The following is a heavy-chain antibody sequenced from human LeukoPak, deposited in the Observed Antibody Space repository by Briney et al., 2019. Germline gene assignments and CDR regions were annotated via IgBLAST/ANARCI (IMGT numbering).Heavy chain of an antibody. J-gene: IGHJ4*02. CDR1: GGSISSYY. CDR2: IYYSGST. Sequence: SETLSLTCTVSGGSISSYYWSWIRQPPGKGLEWIGYIYYSGSTNYNPSLKSRVTISVDTSKNQFSLKLSSVTAADTAVYYCAREARLRSTVTRSFDYWGQGTLVTVSS. CDR3: AREARLRSTVTRSFDY. V-gene: IGHV4-59*01. D-gene: IGHD4-17*01.